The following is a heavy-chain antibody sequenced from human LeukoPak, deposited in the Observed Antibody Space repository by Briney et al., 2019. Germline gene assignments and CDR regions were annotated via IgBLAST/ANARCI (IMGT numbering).Heavy chain of an antibody. CDR1: GLTFSKSA. J-gene: IGHJ4*02. V-gene: IGHV3-23*01. D-gene: IGHD2-15*01. Sequence: GGSLRLSCAASGLTFSKSALTWVRQAPGKGLEWVSTITDVGDIFYTYSVRGRFTISRDDSKNTVYMQMDGLRAEDTAVYYCTRDRGGSPTDVFDYWGQGTLVTVST. CDR3: TRDRGGSPTDVFDY. CDR2: ITDVGDI.